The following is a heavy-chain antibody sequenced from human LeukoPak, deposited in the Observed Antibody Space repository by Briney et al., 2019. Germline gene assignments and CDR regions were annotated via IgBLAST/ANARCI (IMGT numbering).Heavy chain of an antibody. D-gene: IGHD6-13*01. J-gene: IGHJ4*02. CDR1: GFSFDDYA. V-gene: IGHV3-43*02. CDR3: AKDTGITPSGISGFFDF. CDR2: ISGDGDST. Sequence: GGSLRLSCAASGFSFDDYAMHWVRQAPGEGLEWVSLISGDGDSTYYADSVKGRFTISRDSSKDSLYLQMNSLRTEDTALYYCAKDTGITPSGISGFFDFWGQGTLVTVSS.